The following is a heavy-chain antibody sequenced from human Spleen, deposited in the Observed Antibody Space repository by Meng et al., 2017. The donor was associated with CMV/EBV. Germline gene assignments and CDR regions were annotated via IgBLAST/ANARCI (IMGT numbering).Heavy chain of an antibody. CDR1: GYSFTDYY. CDR2: INPHSGDT. D-gene: IGHD2-2*01. CDR3: ARERYLEPAASPAYYYYGIDV. J-gene: IGHJ6*02. V-gene: IGHV1-2*02. Sequence: ASVKVSCKASGYSFTDYYIHWVRQAPGQGLEWMGWINPHSGDTNYAQKFQGRVAMASDTSISTAYVELSRLRSDDTAIYYCARERYLEPAASPAYYYYGIDVWGQGTTVTVSS.